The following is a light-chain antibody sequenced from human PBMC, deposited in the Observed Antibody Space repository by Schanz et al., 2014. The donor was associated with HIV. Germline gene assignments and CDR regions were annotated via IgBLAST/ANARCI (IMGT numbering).Light chain of an antibody. J-gene: IGKJ2*01. CDR2: AAS. V-gene: IGKV3-20*01. Sequence: IVLTQSPGTLALSPGERATLSCRASQTVSSSSLAWYQQEPGQAPRLLIYAASSRATGIPDRFSGSGSGTDFTLTISGLEPEDSAVYYCQHYGTSYTFGQGTKLEIK. CDR3: QHYGTSYT. CDR1: QTVSSSS.